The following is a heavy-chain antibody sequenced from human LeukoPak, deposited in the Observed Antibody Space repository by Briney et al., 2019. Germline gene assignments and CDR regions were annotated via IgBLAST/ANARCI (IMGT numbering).Heavy chain of an antibody. D-gene: IGHD1-1*01. Sequence: GGSLRLSCAASGFTFSSYAMSWARQAPGKGLEWVSTISASGDSTYYADSVKGRFTISRDISRNTLYVQMNSLRAEDTAVYYCARYIRSPLYYFDYRGRGTLVTVSS. J-gene: IGHJ4*02. CDR2: ISASGDST. CDR3: ARYIRSPLYYFDY. CDR1: GFTFSSYA. V-gene: IGHV3-23*01.